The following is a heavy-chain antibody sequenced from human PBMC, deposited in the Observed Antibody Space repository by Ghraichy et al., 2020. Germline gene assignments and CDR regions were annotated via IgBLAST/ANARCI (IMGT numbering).Heavy chain of an antibody. CDR2: INQDGNEK. J-gene: IGHJ6*02. Sequence: SCAASGFTFSDFWMTWVRQAPGKGLEWLANINQDGNEKYSVDSMKGRFTISRDNGKNSLYLQMNSLRGEDTAVYYCARGRSLGVWGQGTTVTVSS. V-gene: IGHV3-7*03. D-gene: IGHD3-10*01. CDR1: GFTFSDFW. CDR3: ARGRSLGV.